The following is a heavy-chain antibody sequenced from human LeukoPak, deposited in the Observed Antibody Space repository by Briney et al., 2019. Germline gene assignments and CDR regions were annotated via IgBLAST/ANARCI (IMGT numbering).Heavy chain of an antibody. CDR1: GFTFSSYA. D-gene: IGHD3-10*01. J-gene: IGHJ4*02. CDR2: ISGSGGST. CDR3: AKGAYYGSGTDY. V-gene: IGHV3-23*01. Sequence: HPGGSLRLSCAASGFTFSSYAMSWVRQAPGKGLEWVSAISGSGGSTYYADSVKGRFTISRDNYKNTLYLEMNSLRAEDTAVYYCAKGAYYGSGTDYWGQGTLVTVSS.